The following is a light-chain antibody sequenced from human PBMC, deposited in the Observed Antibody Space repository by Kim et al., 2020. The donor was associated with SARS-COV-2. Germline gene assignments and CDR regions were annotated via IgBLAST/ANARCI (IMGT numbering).Light chain of an antibody. V-gene: IGKV3-20*01. CDR3: QQYGSSRWT. J-gene: IGKJ1*01. CDR2: AAS. CDR1: EGVFSSY. Sequence: SPGERATLSCRASEGVFSSYSAWYQHKPGQAPRLLIYAASNRATGIPDRFSGSGSGTDFTLIISRLEPEDSAVYYCQQYGSSRWTFGQGTKVDIK.